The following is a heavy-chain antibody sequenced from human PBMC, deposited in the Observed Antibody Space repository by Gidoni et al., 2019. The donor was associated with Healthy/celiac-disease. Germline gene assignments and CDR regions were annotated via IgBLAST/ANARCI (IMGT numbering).Heavy chain of an antibody. V-gene: IGHV1-46*01. CDR1: GYTFTSYY. CDR2: INPSGGST. CDR3: ARDPAGGAGILAGRGYYFDY. Sequence: QVQLVQSGAEVKKPGASVKVSCKASGYTFTSYYMHWVRQAPGQGLEWMGIINPSGGSTSYAQKVQGRVTMTRDTSTSTVYMELSSLRSEDTAVYYCARDPAGGAGILAGRGYYFDYWGQGTLVTVSS. J-gene: IGHJ4*02. D-gene: IGHD2-15*01.